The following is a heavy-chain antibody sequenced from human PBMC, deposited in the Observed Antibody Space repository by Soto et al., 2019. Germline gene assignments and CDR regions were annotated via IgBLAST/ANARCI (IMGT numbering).Heavy chain of an antibody. Sequence: SETLSLTCAVYGGSFSGYHWNWIRQAPGKGLEWIGEINHSGSSNNPSLKGRATISADMSQNQLSLKLTSVTAADTAVYYCARLPGSDYSDPHDYWGQGTVVTVSS. CDR3: ARLPGSDYSDPHDY. J-gene: IGHJ4*02. CDR1: GGSFSGYH. V-gene: IGHV4-34*04. CDR2: INHSGSS. D-gene: IGHD4-17*01.